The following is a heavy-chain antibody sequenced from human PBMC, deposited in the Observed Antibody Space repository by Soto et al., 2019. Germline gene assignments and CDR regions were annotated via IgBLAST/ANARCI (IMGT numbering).Heavy chain of an antibody. V-gene: IGHV4-31*03. CDR3: ARGLGRYCSSTSCRRSGNYFDY. CDR1: GDSISSGAYY. J-gene: IGHJ4*02. D-gene: IGHD2-2*01. Sequence: SETLSLTCTVSGDSISSGAYYWSWIRQRPGKGLEWIGYIYYSGDTSYNPSLKSRVTISMHRSENQFSLKLTSVTAADTAVYYCARGLGRYCSSTSCRRSGNYFDYWGQGTLVTVSS. CDR2: IYYSGDT.